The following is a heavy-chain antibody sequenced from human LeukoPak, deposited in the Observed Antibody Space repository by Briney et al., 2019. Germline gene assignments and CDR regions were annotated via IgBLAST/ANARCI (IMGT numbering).Heavy chain of an antibody. CDR1: GFTFSSYE. V-gene: IGHV3-48*03. Sequence: GGSLRLSCAASGFTFSSYEMNWVRQAPGKGLEWGSYISSSGSTIYYADSVKGRFTISRDNAKNSLYLQMNSLRAEDTAVYYCARAEVAATFDYWGQGTLVTVSS. CDR3: ARAEVAATFDY. CDR2: ISSSGSTI. D-gene: IGHD2-15*01. J-gene: IGHJ4*02.